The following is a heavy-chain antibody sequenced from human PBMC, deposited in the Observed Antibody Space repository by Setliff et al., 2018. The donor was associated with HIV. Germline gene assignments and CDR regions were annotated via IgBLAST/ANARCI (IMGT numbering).Heavy chain of an antibody. J-gene: IGHJ4*02. V-gene: IGHV4-34*01. CDR2: INHSGST. Sequence: SETLSLTCAVYGGSLSGYHWSWIRQSPEKGLEWIGEINHSGSTNYNPSLKSRVTMSVDTSKNQFSLKLSSVTAADTAVYYCARDATRGGDFDFWGQGTLVTVSS. CDR3: ARDATRGGDFDF. CDR1: GGSLSGYH. D-gene: IGHD1-26*01.